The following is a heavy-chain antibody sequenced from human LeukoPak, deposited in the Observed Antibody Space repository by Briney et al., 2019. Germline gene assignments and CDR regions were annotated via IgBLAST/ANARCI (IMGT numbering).Heavy chain of an antibody. CDR1: GFTFSSYW. Sequence: GSLRLSCAASGFTFSSYWMSWVRQAPGKGLEWVANIKQDGSEKYYVDSVKGRFTISRDNAKNSLYLQMNSLKTEDTAVYYCVNWIHGYPAWGQGTLVTVSS. D-gene: IGHD3-22*01. J-gene: IGHJ4*02. CDR2: IKQDGSEK. V-gene: IGHV3-7*03. CDR3: VNWIHGYPA.